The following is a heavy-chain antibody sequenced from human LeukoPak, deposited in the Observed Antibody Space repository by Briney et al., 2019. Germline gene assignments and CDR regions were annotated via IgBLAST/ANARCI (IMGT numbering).Heavy chain of an antibody. J-gene: IGHJ4*02. V-gene: IGHV3-23*01. CDR2: ISGSGGST. CDR3: ARVGYDSSGYYYGY. CDR1: GFTFSNYG. Sequence: GGSLRLSCAASGFTFSNYGMSWVRQAPGKGLEWVSAISGSGGSTYYADSVKGRFTISRDNAKNSLYLQMNSLRAEDTAVYYCARVGYDSSGYYYGYWGQGTLVTVSS. D-gene: IGHD3-22*01.